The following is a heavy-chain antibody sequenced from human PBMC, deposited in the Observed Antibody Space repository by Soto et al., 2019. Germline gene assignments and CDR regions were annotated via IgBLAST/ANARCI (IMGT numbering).Heavy chain of an antibody. D-gene: IGHD3-22*01. CDR3: AKVGGYDSSGYYYDAFDI. V-gene: IGHV3-23*01. J-gene: IGHJ3*02. CDR2: ISGSGGST. Sequence: GGSLRLSCAASGFTFSSYAMSWVRQAPGKGLEWVSAISGSGGSTYYADSVKGRFTISRDNSKNTLYLQMNSLRAEDTAVYYCAKVGGYDSSGYYYDAFDIWGQGTMVTVSS. CDR1: GFTFSSYA.